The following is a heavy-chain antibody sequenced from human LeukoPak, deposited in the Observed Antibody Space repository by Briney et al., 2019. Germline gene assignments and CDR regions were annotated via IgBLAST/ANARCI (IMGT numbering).Heavy chain of an antibody. CDR3: SRGRYFDY. CDR1: GYSFTKSW. V-gene: IGHV5-51*01. Sequence: GGFLETSWKGPGYSFTKSWIGLVPQMPGRGLGFMGIIYPSDSETKYSTLFQGQVTISANKSISTAFLQWSRLKAADTAFYYCSRGRYFDYWGQGTLVTVSS. J-gene: IGHJ4*02. CDR2: IYPSDSET.